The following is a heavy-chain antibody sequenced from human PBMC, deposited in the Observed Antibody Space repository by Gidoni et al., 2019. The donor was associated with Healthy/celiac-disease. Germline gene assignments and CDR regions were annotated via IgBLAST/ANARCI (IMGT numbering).Heavy chain of an antibody. Sequence: QVQLQESGPGLVKPSQTLSLTCTVSGGSLSRGGYYWSWIRQHPGKGREWIGYIYDSGSTYYNPSLKSRVTISVDTSKNQFSLKLSSVTAADTAVYYCARYPYGDYVPIVGWFDPWGQGTLVTVSS. CDR3: ARYPYGDYVPIVGWFDP. D-gene: IGHD4-17*01. CDR2: IYDSGST. V-gene: IGHV4-31*03. J-gene: IGHJ5*02. CDR1: GGSLSRGGYY.